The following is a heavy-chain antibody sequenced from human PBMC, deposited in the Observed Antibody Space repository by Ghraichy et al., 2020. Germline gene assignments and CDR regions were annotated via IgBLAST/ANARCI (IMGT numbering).Heavy chain of an antibody. V-gene: IGHV3-13*01. CDR1: GFTFSSYD. CDR3: ARGGRYYWDAFDI. J-gene: IGHJ3*02. D-gene: IGHD3-22*01. Sequence: GGSLRLSCAASGFTFSSYDMHWVRQATGKGLEWGSAIGTAGDTYYPGTVTGRFTISRENAKNSLYLQMNSLRAGDTAVYYCARGGRYYWDAFDIWGQGTMVTVSS. CDR2: IGTAGDT.